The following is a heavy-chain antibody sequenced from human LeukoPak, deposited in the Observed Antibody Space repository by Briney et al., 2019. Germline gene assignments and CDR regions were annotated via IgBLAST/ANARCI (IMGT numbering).Heavy chain of an antibody. J-gene: IGHJ4*02. Sequence: GGSLRLSCAASGFTFSSYDMHWVRQATGKGLEWVSAIGTAGDTYYPGSVKGRFTISRENAKNSLYLQMNSLRAGDTAVYYCARAEGKYCSSTSCPLDYWGQGTLVTVSS. CDR2: IGTAGDT. CDR3: ARAEGKYCSSTSCPLDY. V-gene: IGHV3-13*01. CDR1: GFTFSSYD. D-gene: IGHD2-2*01.